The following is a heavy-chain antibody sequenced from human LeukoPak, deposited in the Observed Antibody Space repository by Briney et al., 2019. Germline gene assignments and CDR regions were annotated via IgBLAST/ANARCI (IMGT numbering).Heavy chain of an antibody. CDR1: GGSISSFY. CDR3: ARDRTLYGMDV. Sequence: SETLSLTCTVSGGSISSFYWSWIRQPPGKGLEWIGYIYYSGSTNYNPSLKSRVTISVDTSKNQFSLKLSSVTAADTAVYYCARDRTLYGMDVWGQGTTVTVSS. D-gene: IGHD1-7*01. J-gene: IGHJ6*02. CDR2: IYYSGST. V-gene: IGHV4-59*01.